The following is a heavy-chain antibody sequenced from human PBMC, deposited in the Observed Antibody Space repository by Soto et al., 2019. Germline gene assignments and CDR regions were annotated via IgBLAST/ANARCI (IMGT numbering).Heavy chain of an antibody. Sequence: GGSLRLSCAASGFSVSNLYMTWVRQAPGKGLEWVSVISSGGSTYYADSVKGRFTISRDNSKNTLYLEMKSLRAGDTAVYYCARDTLGGPYDFCHGGQGTLVTVSS. V-gene: IGHV3-66*01. CDR3: ARDTLGGPYDFCH. J-gene: IGHJ4*02. CDR2: ISSGGST. D-gene: IGHD3-3*01. CDR1: GFSVSNLY.